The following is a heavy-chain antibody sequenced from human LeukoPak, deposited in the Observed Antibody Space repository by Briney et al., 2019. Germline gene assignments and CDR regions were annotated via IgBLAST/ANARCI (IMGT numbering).Heavy chain of an antibody. CDR1: GFSLSTSGMR. D-gene: IGHD3-22*01. Sequence: ESGPTLVNPTQTLTLTCTFSGFSLSTSGMRVSWIRQPPGKALEWLARINWDDDKFYSTSLKTRLTISKDTAKNQVVLTMTNMDPVDTATYYCARTLYYYDSSGYYSTGDDAFDIWGQGTMVTVSS. V-gene: IGHV2-70*04. CDR2: INWDDDK. J-gene: IGHJ3*02. CDR3: ARTLYYYDSSGYYSTGDDAFDI.